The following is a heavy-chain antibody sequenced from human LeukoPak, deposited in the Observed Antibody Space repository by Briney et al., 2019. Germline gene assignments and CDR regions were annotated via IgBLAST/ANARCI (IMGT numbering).Heavy chain of an antibody. V-gene: IGHV3-21*01. J-gene: IGHJ4*02. CDR2: IIASGSET. D-gene: IGHD5-12*01. CDR1: GFTFSSYS. CDR3: ARGPSGYHNT. Sequence: GGSLRLSCAASGFTFSSYSMNWVRQAPGKGLQWVSVIIASGSETHYADSVKGRFTISRDNSRNTLYLHMNSLRAEDTAVYYCARGPSGYHNTGGQGTLVTVSS.